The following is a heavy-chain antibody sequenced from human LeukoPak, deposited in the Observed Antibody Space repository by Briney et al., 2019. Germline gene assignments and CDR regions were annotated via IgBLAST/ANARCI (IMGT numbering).Heavy chain of an antibody. CDR1: GYTFTSYY. V-gene: IGHV1-69*04. D-gene: IGHD3-10*01. J-gene: IGHJ4*02. CDR3: AREGSGSYYKSLGY. CDR2: IIPILGIA. Sequence: SVKVSCKASGYTFTSYYMHWVRQAPGQGLEWMGRIIPILGIANYAQKFQGRVTITADKSTSTAYMELSSLRSEDTAVYYCAREGSGSYYKSLGYWGQGTLVTVSS.